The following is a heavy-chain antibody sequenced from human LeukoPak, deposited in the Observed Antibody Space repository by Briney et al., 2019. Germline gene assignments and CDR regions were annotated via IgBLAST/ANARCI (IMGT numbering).Heavy chain of an antibody. Sequence: ASVKVSCKASGYTFTSYDINWVRQATGQGLEWMGWMNFNSGITGYAQKFQGRVTMTRNTAISTVYMELSSLRSEDTAIYYCAKVGLGNTAIHIWGQGTMVTVSS. CDR2: MNFNSGIT. D-gene: IGHD5-18*01. V-gene: IGHV1-8*02. CDR3: AKVGLGNTAIHI. J-gene: IGHJ3*02. CDR1: GYTFTSYD.